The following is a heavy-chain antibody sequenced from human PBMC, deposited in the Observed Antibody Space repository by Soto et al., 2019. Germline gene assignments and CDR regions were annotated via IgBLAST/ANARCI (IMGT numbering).Heavy chain of an antibody. D-gene: IGHD6-13*01. J-gene: IGHJ6*03. V-gene: IGHV3-66*01. CDR1: GFTVSGNY. CDR2: IYSDGST. Sequence: GGSLRLSCAASGFTVSGNYMTWVRQAPGKGLDWVSVIYSDGSTYYADSVKGRFTISRDKSKNTLYLQMNSLRAEDTAVYYCARDMGQQLGITYYYYMDVWGKGTTVTVSS. CDR3: ARDMGQQLGITYYYYMDV.